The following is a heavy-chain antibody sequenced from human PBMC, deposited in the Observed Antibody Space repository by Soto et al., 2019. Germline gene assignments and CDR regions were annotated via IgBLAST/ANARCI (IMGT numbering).Heavy chain of an antibody. CDR1: GYTFTSYG. Sequence: GASVKVSCKASGYTFTSYGISWVRQAPGQGLEWMGWISAYNGNTNYAQKLQGRVTMTTDTSTSTAYMELRSLRSDDTAVYYCAREFPQDYYDSSGYLPPHFDYWGQGTLVTVSS. CDR3: AREFPQDYYDSSGYLPPHFDY. CDR2: ISAYNGNT. J-gene: IGHJ4*02. D-gene: IGHD3-22*01. V-gene: IGHV1-18*04.